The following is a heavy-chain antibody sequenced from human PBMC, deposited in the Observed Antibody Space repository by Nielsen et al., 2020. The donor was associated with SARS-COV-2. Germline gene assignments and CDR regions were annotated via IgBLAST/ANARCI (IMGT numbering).Heavy chain of an antibody. V-gene: IGHV1-46*01. CDR2: INPSGGST. D-gene: IGHD3-22*01. CDR1: GYTFTSYY. Sequence: ASVKVSCKASGYTFTSYYMHWVRQAPGQGLEWMGIINPSGGSTSYAQKFQGRVTMTRDTSTSTVYMELSSLRSEDTAVYYCARSGLYYYDSSAIYPGDYWGQGTLVTVSS. CDR3: ARSGLYYYDSSAIYPGDY. J-gene: IGHJ4*02.